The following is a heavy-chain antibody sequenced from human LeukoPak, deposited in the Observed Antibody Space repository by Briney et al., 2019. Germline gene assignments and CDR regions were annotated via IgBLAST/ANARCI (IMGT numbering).Heavy chain of an antibody. CDR2: IYYSGTT. Sequence: SETLSLTCTVSGGSISSYYWNWIRQPPGKGLEWIGYIYYSGTTNYNPSLKSRVSMSVDTTKNLFSLRLRSVTAADTAVYFCARGRVSSSTWYSTYYYYFYMDVWGKGTTVTVSS. D-gene: IGHD1-1*01. CDR1: GGSISSYY. J-gene: IGHJ6*03. CDR3: ARGRVSSSTWYSTYYYYFYMDV. V-gene: IGHV4-59*01.